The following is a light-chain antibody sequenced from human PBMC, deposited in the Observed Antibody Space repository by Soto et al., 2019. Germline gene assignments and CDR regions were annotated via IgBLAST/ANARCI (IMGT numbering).Light chain of an antibody. Sequence: QSALTQPPSASGTPGQRLTISCSGSSSNVGRNSVNWYQQLPGTAPKLLIYSNNQRPSGVPDRFSGSKSGTSASLAISGLQSEDEADYYCAAWDDSLNVYVFGTGTKLTVL. V-gene: IGLV1-44*01. CDR1: SSNVGRNS. CDR2: SNN. CDR3: AAWDDSLNVYV. J-gene: IGLJ1*01.